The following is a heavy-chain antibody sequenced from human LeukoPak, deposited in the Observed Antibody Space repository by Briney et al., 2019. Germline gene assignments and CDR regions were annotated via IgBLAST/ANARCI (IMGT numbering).Heavy chain of an antibody. Sequence: PGGSLRLSCAASGFTFSSSSLNWGRQAPGKGLEWVSSITRQSTYIYYADSMKGRFTISRDSAKNSLYLQMNSLRADDTAVYYCAKGARGDTVTSIVGLNWFDPWGQGTLVTVSS. CDR3: AKGARGDTVTSIVGLNWFDP. J-gene: IGHJ5*02. V-gene: IGHV3-21*01. D-gene: IGHD4-17*01. CDR1: GFTFSSSS. CDR2: ITRQSTYI.